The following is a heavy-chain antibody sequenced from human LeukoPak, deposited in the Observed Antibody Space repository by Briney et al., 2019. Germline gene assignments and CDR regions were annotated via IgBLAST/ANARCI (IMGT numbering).Heavy chain of an antibody. CDR2: ISAYNGNT. Sequence: ASVKVSCKTSGYTFTSYGISWVRQAPGQGLEWMGWISAYNGNTNYAQKLQGRVTMTTDTSTSTAYMELRSLRSDDTAVYYCAREYSGYDWGQFDYWGQGTLVTVSS. CDR1: GYTFTSYG. D-gene: IGHD5-12*01. J-gene: IGHJ4*02. CDR3: AREYSGYDWGQFDY. V-gene: IGHV1-18*01.